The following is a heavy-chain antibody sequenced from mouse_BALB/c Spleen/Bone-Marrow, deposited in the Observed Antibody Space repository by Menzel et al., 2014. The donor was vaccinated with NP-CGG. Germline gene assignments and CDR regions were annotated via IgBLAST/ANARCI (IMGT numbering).Heavy chain of an antibody. D-gene: IGHD1-1*01. CDR3: ARSGNYYGSSWFAY. CDR1: GYTFTSYT. Sequence: VKLMESGAELARPGASVKMSCKASGYTFTSYTMHWVKRRPGQGLEWIGYINPSSGYTNYNQKFKDKATLTADKSSSTAYMQLSSLTSEDSAVYYCARSGNYYGSSWFAYWGQGTLVTVSA. CDR2: INPSSGYT. V-gene: IGHV1-4*01. J-gene: IGHJ3*01.